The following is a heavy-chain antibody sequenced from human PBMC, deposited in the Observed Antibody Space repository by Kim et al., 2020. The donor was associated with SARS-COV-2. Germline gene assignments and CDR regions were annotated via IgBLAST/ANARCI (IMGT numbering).Heavy chain of an antibody. Sequence: RYSPSVQGPVTISADKSISTAYLQWSSLKASDTAMYYCARIWSSSHSVDYWGQGTLVTVSS. J-gene: IGHJ4*02. V-gene: IGHV5-51*01. D-gene: IGHD6-6*01. CDR3: ARIWSSSHSVDY.